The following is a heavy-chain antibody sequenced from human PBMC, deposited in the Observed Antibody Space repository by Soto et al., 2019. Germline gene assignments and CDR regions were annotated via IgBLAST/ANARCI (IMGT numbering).Heavy chain of an antibody. CDR3: ARQDSFEDTGNATYYYYDMDV. J-gene: IGHJ6*03. V-gene: IGHV3-30*03. CDR1: GFTFSSYG. Sequence: PGGSLRLSCAASGFTFSSYGMHWVRQAPGKGLEWVAVISYDGSNKYYADSVKGRFTISRDNSKNTLYLQMNSLRAEDTAVYYCARQDSFEDTGNATYYYYDMDVWGKGTTVTVSS. D-gene: IGHD5-18*01. CDR2: ISYDGSNK.